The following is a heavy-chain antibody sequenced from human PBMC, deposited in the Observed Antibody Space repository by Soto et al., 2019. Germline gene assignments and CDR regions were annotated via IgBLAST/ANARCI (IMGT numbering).Heavy chain of an antibody. Sequence: PGGSLRLSCAASGFMFSNHGMHWVRQAPGKGLEWVALISRDGSKQFYTDSVKGRFSISRDNSKNTLFLQMSGLGVDDMAVYYCARDGFSTWSHGFDVWGQGTMVTVSS. V-gene: IGHV3-33*05. D-gene: IGHD6-13*01. CDR2: ISRDGSKQ. J-gene: IGHJ3*01. CDR3: ARDGFSTWSHGFDV. CDR1: GFMFSNHG.